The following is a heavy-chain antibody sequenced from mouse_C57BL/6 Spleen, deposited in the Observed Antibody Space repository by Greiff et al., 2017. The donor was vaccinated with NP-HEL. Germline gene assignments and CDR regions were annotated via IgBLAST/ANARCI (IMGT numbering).Heavy chain of an antibody. CDR3: ARDRITTGYYYAMDY. Sequence: EVMLVESGGGLVKPGGSLKLSCAASGFTFSSYAMSWVRQTPEKRLEWVATISDGGSYTYYPDNVKGRFTISRDNAKNNLYLQMSHLKSEDTAMYYCARDRITTGYYYAMDYWGQGTSVTVSS. J-gene: IGHJ4*01. CDR2: ISDGGSYT. V-gene: IGHV5-4*01. CDR1: GFTFSSYA. D-gene: IGHD2-4*01.